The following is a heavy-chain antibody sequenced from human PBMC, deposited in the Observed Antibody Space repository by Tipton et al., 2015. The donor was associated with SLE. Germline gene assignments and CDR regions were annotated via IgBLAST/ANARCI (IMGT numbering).Heavy chain of an antibody. V-gene: IGHV4-39*01. J-gene: IGHJ5*02. Sequence: TLSLTCTVSGGSISTSHNFWDWIRQPPGKWPEWIGRITNNGNTYYIPSLQSRVTMSVDTSKNQFSLNLNSVTAADTAVYYCVRQDGDYLGNWFDPWGRGTLVTVSS. CDR1: GGSISTSHNF. D-gene: IGHD4-17*01. CDR2: ITNNGNT. CDR3: VRQDGDYLGNWFDP.